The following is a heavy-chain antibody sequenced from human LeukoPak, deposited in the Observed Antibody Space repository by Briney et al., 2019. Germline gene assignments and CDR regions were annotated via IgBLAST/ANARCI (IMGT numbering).Heavy chain of an antibody. CDR1: GYTFTGYY. J-gene: IGHJ4*02. CDR3: ARGQYDSSGYYFESTFTR. Sequence: ASVKVSCKSSGYTFTGYYMHWLRQAPGQGLEWMGRINPNCGGTNYAQKFQGRVTMTRDTSISTACMELSRLRSDDTAVYYCARGQYDSSGYYFESTFTRWGQGTLVTVSS. D-gene: IGHD3-22*01. V-gene: IGHV1-2*06. CDR2: INPNCGGT.